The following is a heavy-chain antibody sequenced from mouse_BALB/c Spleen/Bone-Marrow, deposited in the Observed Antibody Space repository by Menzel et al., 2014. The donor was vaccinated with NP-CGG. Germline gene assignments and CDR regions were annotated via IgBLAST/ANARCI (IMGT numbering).Heavy chain of an antibody. V-gene: IGHV1-77*01. CDR1: GYTFTDYV. CDR2: IYPGSGST. J-gene: IGHJ3*01. CDR3: ARGGGYGSSWFAY. Sequence: VHLVESGPELVKPGASVKMSCKASGYTFTDYVISWVKQRTGQGLEWIGEIYPGSGSTYYNEKFKGKATLTADKSSNTAYMQLSSLTSEDSAVYFCARGGGYGSSWFAYWGQGTLVTVSA. D-gene: IGHD1-1*01.